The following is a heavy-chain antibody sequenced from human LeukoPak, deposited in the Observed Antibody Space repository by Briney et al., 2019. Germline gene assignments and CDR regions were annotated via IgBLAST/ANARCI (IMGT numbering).Heavy chain of an antibody. CDR3: ARIKGYFDSGNYYGFFDY. J-gene: IGHJ4*02. CDR1: GYSFSGYA. V-gene: IGHV3-23*01. Sequence: GGSLRLSCAASGYSFSGYAMSWVRQAPGKGLEWVSAISGSTGTIYYADSVKGRFTISRDNSKNTLYLQMKSLRAEDTAVYHCARIKGYFDSGNYYGFFDYWGQGTLVTVSS. D-gene: IGHD3-10*01. CDR2: ISGSTGTI.